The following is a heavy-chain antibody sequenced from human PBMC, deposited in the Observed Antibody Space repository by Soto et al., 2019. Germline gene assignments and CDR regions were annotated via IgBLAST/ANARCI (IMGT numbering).Heavy chain of an antibody. V-gene: IGHV1-18*01. CDR1: GYTFTSYG. CDR3: ARVWVDYYASGSPLRGHDAFDI. D-gene: IGHD3-10*01. CDR2: ISASNGNT. Sequence: QVQLVQSGPEVKKPGASVKVSCKASGYTFTSYGISWVRQAPGQGLERMGWISASNGNTNYAQKLRGRVTMTTVTSTSKAYMELRSLRSDGTAVYFCARVWVDYYASGSPLRGHDAFDIWGQGTMVTVSS. J-gene: IGHJ3*02.